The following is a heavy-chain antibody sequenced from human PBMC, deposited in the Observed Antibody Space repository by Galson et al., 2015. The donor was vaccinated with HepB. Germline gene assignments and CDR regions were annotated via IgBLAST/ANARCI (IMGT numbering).Heavy chain of an antibody. D-gene: IGHD3-10*01. Sequence: SVRLSCAASGFTFSSYAMHWVRQAPGKGLEWVAVISYDGSNKYYADSVKGRFTISRDNSKSTLYLQMNSLRAEDTAVYYCARDASAVLLWFEWCLDYWGQGTLVTVSS. J-gene: IGHJ4*02. CDR2: ISYDGSNK. CDR1: GFTFSSYA. CDR3: ARDASAVLLWFEWCLDY. V-gene: IGHV3-30-3*01.